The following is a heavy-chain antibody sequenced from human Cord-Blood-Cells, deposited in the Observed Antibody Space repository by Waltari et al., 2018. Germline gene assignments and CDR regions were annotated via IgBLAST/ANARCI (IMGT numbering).Heavy chain of an antibody. V-gene: IGHV4-39*01. CDR3: ARDRPDFDY. CDR1: GGPIRSSSYY. Sequence: QLQLQESGPGLVKPSETLSLTCTVSGGPIRSSSYYWGWIRQPPGKGLEWIGSIYYSGSTYYNPSLKSRVTISVDTSKNQFSLKLSSVTAADTAVYYCARDRPDFDYWGQGTLVTVSS. CDR2: IYYSGST. J-gene: IGHJ4*02.